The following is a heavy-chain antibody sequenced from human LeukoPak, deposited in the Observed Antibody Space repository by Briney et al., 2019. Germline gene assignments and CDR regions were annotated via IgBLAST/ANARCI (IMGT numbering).Heavy chain of an antibody. CDR2: SDGGGGST. D-gene: IGHD3-22*01. Sequence: GGSLRLSCAASGFSLSDHWIHWVRQVPGMGLVWVSRSDGGGGSTSYADSVKGRFSISRDNARNTLYLQMNNLRVDDMAIYYCARGPGSSGGAYVGDYWGHGTLVTVSS. J-gene: IGHJ4*01. CDR3: ARGPGSSGGAYVGDY. CDR1: GFSLSDHW. V-gene: IGHV3-74*01.